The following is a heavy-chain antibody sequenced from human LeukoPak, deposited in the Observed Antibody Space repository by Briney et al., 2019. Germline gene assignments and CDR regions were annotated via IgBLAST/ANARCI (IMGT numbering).Heavy chain of an antibody. CDR2: IYYSRSP. Sequence: SQTLSLTCTVSGVSINSGGYYWGWIRQHPGQGLEWSGYIYYSRSPYYNPSLKSCITISVNTSQNQFSLKHSSVADADTSEYYCARRRFSRFYPWGWGTLVTVSA. J-gene: IGHJ5*02. D-gene: IGHD3-3*01. CDR3: ARRRFSRFYP. CDR1: GVSINSGGYY. V-gene: IGHV4-31*03.